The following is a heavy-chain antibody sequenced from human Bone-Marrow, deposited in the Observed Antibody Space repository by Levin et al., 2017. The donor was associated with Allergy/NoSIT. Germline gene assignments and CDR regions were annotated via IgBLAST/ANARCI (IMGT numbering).Heavy chain of an antibody. CDR3: TSLTVTTASNWFDP. D-gene: IGHD4-11*01. CDR1: GFTFSRYW. CDR2: ISPDGSST. V-gene: IGHV3-74*01. J-gene: IGHJ5*02. Sequence: PGGSLRLSCAASGFTFSRYWMHWVRQVPGRGLMWVSRISPDGSSTGYADSVKGRFTISRDKNTLYLQMNSLRAEDTAVYYCTSLTVTTASNWFDPWGQGTLVTVSS.